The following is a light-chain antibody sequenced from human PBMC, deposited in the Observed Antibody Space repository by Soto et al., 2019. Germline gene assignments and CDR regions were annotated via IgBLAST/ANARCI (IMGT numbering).Light chain of an antibody. V-gene: IGKV1-9*01. J-gene: IGKJ3*01. CDR3: QQLNSYPRT. CDR1: QGISSY. CDR2: AAS. Sequence: IPLTQSPSSLSASVGDRVTITCRASQGISSYLAWYQQKPGKAPNVLIYAASTLQSGVPSRFSGSGSGTDFTLTISSLQPEDFATYYCQQLNSYPRTFGPGTKVDIK.